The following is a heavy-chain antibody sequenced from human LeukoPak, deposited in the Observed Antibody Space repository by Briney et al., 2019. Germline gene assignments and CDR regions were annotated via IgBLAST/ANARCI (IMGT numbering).Heavy chain of an antibody. J-gene: IGHJ4*02. D-gene: IGHD2-2*01. CDR3: ARGEEVLGYCSSTSCYAFDY. V-gene: IGHV3-64*01. CDR2: ISSNGGST. CDR1: GFTFSSYA. Sequence: GGSLRLSCAASGFTFSSYAMHWVRQAPGKGLEYVSAISSNGGSTYYANSVKGRFTISRDSSKNTLYLQMGCLRAEDMAVYYCARGEEVLGYCSSTSCYAFDYWGQGTLVTVSS.